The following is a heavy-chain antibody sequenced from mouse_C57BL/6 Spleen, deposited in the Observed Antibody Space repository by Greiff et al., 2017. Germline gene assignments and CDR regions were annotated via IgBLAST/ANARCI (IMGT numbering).Heavy chain of an antibody. J-gene: IGHJ3*01. D-gene: IGHD2-2*01. CDR1: GYSITSGYY. Sequence: EVKLMESGPGLVKPSQSLSLTCSVTGYSITSGYYWNWIRQFPGNKLEWMGYISYDGSNNYNPSLKNRISITRDTSKNQFFLKLNSVTTEDTATYYCARGGLQFADWGQGTLVTVSA. V-gene: IGHV3-6*01. CDR2: ISYDGSN. CDR3: ARGGLQFAD.